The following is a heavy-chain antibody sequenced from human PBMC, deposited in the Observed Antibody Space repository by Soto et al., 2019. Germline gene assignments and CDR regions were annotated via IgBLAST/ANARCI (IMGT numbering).Heavy chain of an antibody. D-gene: IGHD6-19*01. CDR2: ISAYNGNT. CDR1: GYSFTNYG. Sequence: QDQLVQSGVEVKKPGASVKVSCKASGYSFTNYGITWVRQAPGQGVEWMGWISAYNGNTNYAQKFQGRVTMTTDADTSTAYLELRSLRSDDTAVYYCARDRGVAPPVAGNTHYYYYMDVWGKGTTVTVSS. V-gene: IGHV1-18*01. J-gene: IGHJ6*03. CDR3: ARDRGVAPPVAGNTHYYYYMDV.